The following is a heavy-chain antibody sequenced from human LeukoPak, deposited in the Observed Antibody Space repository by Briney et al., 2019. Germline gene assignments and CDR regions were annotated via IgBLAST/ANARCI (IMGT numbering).Heavy chain of an antibody. D-gene: IGHD3-22*01. CDR1: GFTFSSYA. V-gene: IGHV3-23*01. J-gene: IGHJ3*02. Sequence: GGSLRLSCAASGFTFSSYAMSWVRQAPGKGLEWVSAISGSGGSTYYADSVKGRFTISRDNSKNTLYLQMNSLRAEGTAVYYCAKVLGMIVVTDAFDIWGQGTMVTVSS. CDR3: AKVLGMIVVTDAFDI. CDR2: ISGSGGST.